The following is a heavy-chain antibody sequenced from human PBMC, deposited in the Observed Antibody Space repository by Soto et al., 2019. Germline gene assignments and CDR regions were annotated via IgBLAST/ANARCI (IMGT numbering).Heavy chain of an antibody. CDR1: GFTFSSYG. CDR3: AKDVEALARVGGMDV. V-gene: IGHV3-30*18. D-gene: IGHD6-6*01. CDR2: ISYDGSNK. J-gene: IGHJ6*02. Sequence: GGSLRLSCAASGFTFSSYGMHWVRQAPGKGLEWVAVISYDGSNKYYADSVKGRFTISRDNSKNTLYLQMNSLRAEDTAVYYCAKDVEALARVGGMDVWGQGTTVTVYS.